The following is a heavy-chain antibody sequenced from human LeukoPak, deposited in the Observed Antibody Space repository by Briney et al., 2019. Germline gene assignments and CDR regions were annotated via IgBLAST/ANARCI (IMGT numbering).Heavy chain of an antibody. CDR2: IYYSGST. Sequence: PSETLSLTCTVSGGSISSYYWSWIRQPPGKGLEWIGYIYYSGSTNYNPSLKSRVTISVDTSKNQFSLKLSSVTAADTAVYYCARGRKASYPGYWGQGTLVTVSS. V-gene: IGHV4-59*01. J-gene: IGHJ4*02. CDR3: ARGRKASYPGY. D-gene: IGHD3-16*02. CDR1: GGSISSYY.